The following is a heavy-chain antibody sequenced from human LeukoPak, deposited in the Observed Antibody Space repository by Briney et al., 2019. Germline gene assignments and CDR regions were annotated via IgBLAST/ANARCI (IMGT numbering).Heavy chain of an antibody. CDR1: GYSISTGYY. CDR3: ARRLVVVAATRPRNWFDP. D-gene: IGHD2-15*01. J-gene: IGHJ5*02. CDR2: FYHGGST. Sequence: SETLSLTCTVSGYSISTGYYWDWIRQPPGKGLEWIGTFYHGGSTYYNPSLKSRVTISVDTSKNQFSLKLSSVTAADTAVYYCARRLVVVAATRPRNWFDPWGQGTLVTVSS. V-gene: IGHV4-38-2*02.